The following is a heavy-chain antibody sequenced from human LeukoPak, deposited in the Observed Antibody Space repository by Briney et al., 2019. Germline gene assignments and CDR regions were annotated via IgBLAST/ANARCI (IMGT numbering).Heavy chain of an antibody. CDR3: ARNDSSGYFDY. D-gene: IGHD3-22*01. V-gene: IGHV4-38-2*01. J-gene: IGHJ4*02. Sequence: SETLSLTCAVSGNSINSRNYCVWIRQPPGKGLEWIGSVYHSGSTHYSPSLKSRVTIAVDTSKNQFSLKRSSVTAADTAVYYCARNDSSGYFDYWGQGTLVTVSS. CDR1: GNSINSRNY. CDR2: VYHSGST.